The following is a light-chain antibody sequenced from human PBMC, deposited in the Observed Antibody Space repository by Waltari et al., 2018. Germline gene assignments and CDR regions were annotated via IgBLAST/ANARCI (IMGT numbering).Light chain of an antibody. CDR2: DAF. V-gene: IGKV1-13*02. CDR1: QDISNA. J-gene: IGKJ1*01. CDR3: LQFSSAPWT. Sequence: IQMTQSPSSLSASVGDRVTITCRASQDISNALNWYQQKPGKDPKRLIYDAFSLQSGVPSMFSGTVSETDFTLTISSLQPEDSATDYCLQFSSAPWTFGQGTRVEI.